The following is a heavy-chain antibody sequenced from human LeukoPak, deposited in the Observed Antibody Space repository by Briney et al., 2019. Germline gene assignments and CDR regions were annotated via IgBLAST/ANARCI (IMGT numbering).Heavy chain of an antibody. CDR1: GFIFSSYG. V-gene: IGHV3-23*01. J-gene: IGHJ3*02. Sequence: GGSLRLSCAASGFIFSSYGMSWVRQAPGKGLEWVSRISGSGGGTHYADSVKGRFTISRDNSKNTLYLQMNSLRAEDTAVYYCAKHYCDSSGYYYDAFDIWGQGTTVTVSS. CDR2: ISGSGGGT. D-gene: IGHD3-22*01. CDR3: AKHYCDSSGYYYDAFDI.